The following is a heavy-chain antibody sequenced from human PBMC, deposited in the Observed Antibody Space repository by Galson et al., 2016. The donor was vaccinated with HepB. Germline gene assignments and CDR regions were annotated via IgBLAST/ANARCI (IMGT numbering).Heavy chain of an antibody. V-gene: IGHV3-30*19. Sequence: SLRLSCAASGFTFSSYGMHWVRQAPGKGLEWVSPISHDGHNEHLIDSVKGRFTLSRDNSKSILYLQMDRLRPEDTATYYCAHLTIWEKWSVPWGQGTLVIVSS. CDR2: ISHDGHNE. CDR3: AHLTIWEKWSVP. CDR1: GFTFSSYG. J-gene: IGHJ5*01. D-gene: IGHD7-27*01.